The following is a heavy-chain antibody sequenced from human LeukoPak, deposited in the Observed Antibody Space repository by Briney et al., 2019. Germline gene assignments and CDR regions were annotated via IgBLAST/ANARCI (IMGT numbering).Heavy chain of an antibody. V-gene: IGHV3-23*01. CDR1: GFTFSAYA. CDR2: ISGRGELT. Sequence: GGSLRLSCGASGFTFSAYAMSWVRQPPGKGLEWVASISGRGELTYYTDSVRGRFTISRDNSRSTLYLQMNFLRTDDTAVYYCVKDRPNYYGSEGHYYRQNGDSWGQGTLVTVSS. J-gene: IGHJ5*01. CDR3: VKDRPNYYGSEGHYYRQNGDS. D-gene: IGHD3-22*01.